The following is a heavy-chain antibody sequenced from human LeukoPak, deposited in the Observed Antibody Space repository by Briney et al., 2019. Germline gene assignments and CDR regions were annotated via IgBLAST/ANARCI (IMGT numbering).Heavy chain of an antibody. Sequence: GGSLRLSCTTSGFRFADYLMSWFRQAPGKGLEWVGYIRSNGYDGTTQYAASVRDRFIISRDDSKSIVYLQMNSLKAEDTAVYFCSRDSGDSEGVYFDSWGQGTLVAVST. CDR1: GFRFADYL. CDR2: IRSNGYDGTT. J-gene: IGHJ4*02. V-gene: IGHV3-49*03. D-gene: IGHD4-17*01. CDR3: SRDSGDSEGVYFDS.